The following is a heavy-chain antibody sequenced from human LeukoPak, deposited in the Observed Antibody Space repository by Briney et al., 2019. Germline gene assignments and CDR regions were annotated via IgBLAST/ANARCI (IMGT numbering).Heavy chain of an antibody. Sequence: SETLSLTCAVYGGSFSGYYWSWIRQPPGKGLEWIGEINHSGSTNYNPSLKSRVTISVDTSKNQFSLKLSSVTAADTAVYYCARGLIGAVVVVIPREDAFDIWGQGTMVTVSS. J-gene: IGHJ3*02. CDR2: INHSGST. D-gene: IGHD3-22*01. CDR3: ARGLIGAVVVVIPREDAFDI. CDR1: GGSFSGYY. V-gene: IGHV4-34*01.